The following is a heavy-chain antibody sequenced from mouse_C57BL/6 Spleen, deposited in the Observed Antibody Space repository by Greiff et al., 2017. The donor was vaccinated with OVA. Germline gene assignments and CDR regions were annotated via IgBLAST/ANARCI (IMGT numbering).Heavy chain of an antibody. CDR3: ARKRRDDGKSYENAMDY. CDR2: IDPSDSYT. CDR1: GYTFTSYW. J-gene: IGHJ4*01. D-gene: IGHD1-1*01. V-gene: IGHV1-50*01. Sequence: QVQLQQPGAELVKPGASVKLSCKASGYTFTSYWMQWVKQRPGQGLEWIGEIDPSDSYTNYNQKFKGKATLTVDTSSSTAYMQLSSLTSEDSAVYYCARKRRDDGKSYENAMDYWGQGTTVTVSS.